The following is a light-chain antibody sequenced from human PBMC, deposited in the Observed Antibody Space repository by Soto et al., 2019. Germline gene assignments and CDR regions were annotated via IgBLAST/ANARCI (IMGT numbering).Light chain of an antibody. V-gene: IGKV3-15*01. CDR2: YAS. Sequence: EVVMTQSPATLSVSPGERVTLSCRASQTVHSNLAWYQQRPGQAPSLLISYASTRATGIPARFGGSGSGTEFTLTISSLQSEDSGVYYCQHYSNWPPTFGPGTKVEIK. CDR1: QTVHSN. J-gene: IGKJ3*01. CDR3: QHYSNWPPT.